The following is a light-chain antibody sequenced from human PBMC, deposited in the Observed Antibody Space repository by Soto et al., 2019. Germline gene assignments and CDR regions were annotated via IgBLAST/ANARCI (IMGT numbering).Light chain of an antibody. V-gene: IGLV2-8*01. CDR3: SSFAGNNNLV. J-gene: IGLJ2*01. CDR1: SSDVGGYNY. CDR2: EVS. Sequence: QSALTQPPSASGSPGQSVTIYCTGTSSDVGGYNYVSWYQQHPGKAPKRMISEVSKRPSGVPDRFSGSKSGNTAYLTVSGLQAEDEADYYCSSFAGNNNLVFGGGTKLTVL.